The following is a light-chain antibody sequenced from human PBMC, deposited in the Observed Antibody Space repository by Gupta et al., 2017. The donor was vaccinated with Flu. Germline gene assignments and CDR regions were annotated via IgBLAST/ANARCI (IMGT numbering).Light chain of an antibody. J-gene: IGLJ2*01. CDR1: SSNSGRNV. V-gene: IGLV1-44*01. CDR3: AAWDDSLKGLVV. CDR2: NDN. Sequence: VPICCSGSSSNSGRNVVSCYQHVPGRAPTLLIDNDNLRPSGVHDRFAGARYCTSASRDISGLQSEDEAEDYWAAWDDSLKGLVVFGGGTQLTVL.